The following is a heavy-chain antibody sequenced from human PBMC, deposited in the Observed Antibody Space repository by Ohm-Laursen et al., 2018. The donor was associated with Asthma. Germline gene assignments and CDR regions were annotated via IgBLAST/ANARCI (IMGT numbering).Heavy chain of an antibody. CDR3: AKDSSEVVAADEY. CDR1: GFTFSSYG. Sequence: SLRLSCAASGFTFSSYGMHWVRQAPGKGLEWVAVISYDGRNKYYADSVKGRFTISRDNSKNTLYLQMNSLRAKDTAVYYCAKDSSEVVAADEYWGQGTLVTVSS. CDR2: ISYDGRNK. D-gene: IGHD2-15*01. J-gene: IGHJ4*02. V-gene: IGHV3-33*05.